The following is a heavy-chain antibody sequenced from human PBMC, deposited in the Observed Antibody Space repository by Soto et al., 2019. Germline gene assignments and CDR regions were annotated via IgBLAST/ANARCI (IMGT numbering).Heavy chain of an antibody. D-gene: IGHD3-3*01. CDR2: ISAYNGNT. CDR1: GYTFTSYG. J-gene: IGHJ5*02. Sequence: ASVKVFCKASGYTFTSYGISGVRQAPGQGLEWMGWISAYNGNTNYAQKLQGRVTMTTDTSTSTAYMELRSLRSDDTAVYYCTIFGVVGDWFDPWGQGTLVTVSS. V-gene: IGHV1-18*01. CDR3: TIFGVVGDWFDP.